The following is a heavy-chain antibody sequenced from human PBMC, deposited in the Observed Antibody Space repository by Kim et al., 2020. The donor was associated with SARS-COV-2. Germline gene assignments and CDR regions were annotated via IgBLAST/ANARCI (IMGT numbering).Heavy chain of an antibody. Sequence: SETLSLTCAVYGGSFSGYYWSWIRQPPGKGLEWIGEINHSGSTNYNPSLKSRVTISVDTSKNQFSLKLSSVTAADTAVYYCARGRAYGAPPVGYWGQGTLVTVSS. V-gene: IGHV4-34*01. CDR3: ARGRAYGAPPVGY. CDR1: GGSFSGYY. D-gene: IGHD4-17*01. CDR2: INHSGST. J-gene: IGHJ4*02.